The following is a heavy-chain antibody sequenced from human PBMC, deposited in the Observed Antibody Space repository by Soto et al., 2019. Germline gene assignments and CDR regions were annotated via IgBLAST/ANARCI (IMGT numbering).Heavy chain of an antibody. D-gene: IGHD6-13*01. CDR3: ARGRKAAAGKRGLHFRFGY. J-gene: IGHJ4*02. CDR2: FNHSGST. CDR1: GGSFSVYY. Sequence: PSETLSLTCAVYGGSFSVYYWNWIRQPPEKGLEWIGEFNHSGSTNYNPSLKSRVTISVDTSKNQFSLKLSSVTAADTSVYYCARGRKAAAGKRGLHFRFGYWGLGTLVTVSS. V-gene: IGHV4-34*01.